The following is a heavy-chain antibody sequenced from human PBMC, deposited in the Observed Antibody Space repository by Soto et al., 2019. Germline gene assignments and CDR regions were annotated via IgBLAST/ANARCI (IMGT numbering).Heavy chain of an antibody. CDR1: GFTFSSYS. Sequence: GGSLRLSCAASGFTFSSYSMNWVRQAPGKGLEWVSYISSSGGSLYYVDSVQGRFTISRDNSKNTLYLQMNTLRAEDTAVYYCVKEFERAIGSYFDSWGQGALVTVSS. CDR3: VKEFERAIGSYFDS. V-gene: IGHV3-48*01. D-gene: IGHD3-10*01. CDR2: ISSSGGSL. J-gene: IGHJ4*01.